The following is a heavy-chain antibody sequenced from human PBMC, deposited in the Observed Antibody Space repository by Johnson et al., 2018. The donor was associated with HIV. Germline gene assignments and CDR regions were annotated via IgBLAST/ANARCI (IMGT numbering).Heavy chain of an antibody. CDR2: INWNGGST. CDR3: ASSTVMMTDDAFDI. V-gene: IGHV3-20*04. Sequence: VQLVESGGGVVRPGGSLRLSCAASGFSFDDYGMSWVRQAPGKGLEWVSGINWNGGSTGYADSVKGRFTISRDNAKHSLYLQMNTLNAEDTAVYYCASSTVMMTDDAFDIWGQGTVVTVSP. CDR1: GFSFDDYG. J-gene: IGHJ3*02. D-gene: IGHD4-11*01.